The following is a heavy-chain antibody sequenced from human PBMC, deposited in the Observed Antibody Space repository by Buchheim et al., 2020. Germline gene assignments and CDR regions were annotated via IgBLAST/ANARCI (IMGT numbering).Heavy chain of an antibody. D-gene: IGHD6-13*01. J-gene: IGHJ5*02. Sequence: EVQLLESGGGLVQPGGSLRLSCAASGFTFSSYAMSWVRQAPGKGLEWVSAISGSGGSTYYADSVKGRFTISSDNPKNTLYLQMNSLRAEDTAVYYCAKGANIAAAGIGGNWFDPWGQGTL. CDR2: ISGSGGST. CDR3: AKGANIAAAGIGGNWFDP. V-gene: IGHV3-23*01. CDR1: GFTFSSYA.